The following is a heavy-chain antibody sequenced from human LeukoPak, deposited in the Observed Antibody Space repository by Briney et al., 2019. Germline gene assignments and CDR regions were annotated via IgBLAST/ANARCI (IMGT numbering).Heavy chain of an antibody. CDR1: GFTFSSYA. CDR3: ARDAPQDIVVVPAGDDAFDI. J-gene: IGHJ3*02. Sequence: GGSLRLSCAASGFTFSSYAMSWVRQAPGKGLEWVSSISSSSSYIYYADSVKGRFTISRDNAKNSLYLQMNSLRAEDTAVYYCARDAPQDIVVVPAGDDAFDIWGQGTMVTVSS. D-gene: IGHD2-2*01. CDR2: ISSSSSYI. V-gene: IGHV3-21*01.